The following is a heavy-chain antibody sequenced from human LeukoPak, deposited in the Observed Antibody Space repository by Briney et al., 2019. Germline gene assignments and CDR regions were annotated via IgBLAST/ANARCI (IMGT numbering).Heavy chain of an antibody. CDR3: ARVEAIAAAGEYYFDY. D-gene: IGHD6-13*01. V-gene: IGHV3-21*01. CDR1: GFTFSSYS. Sequence: PGRSLRLSCAASGFTFSSYSMNWVRQAPGKGLEWVSSISSSSSYIYYADSVKGRFTISRDNAKNSLYLQMNSLRAEDTAVYYCARVEAIAAAGEYYFDYWGQGTLVTVSS. J-gene: IGHJ4*02. CDR2: ISSSSSYI.